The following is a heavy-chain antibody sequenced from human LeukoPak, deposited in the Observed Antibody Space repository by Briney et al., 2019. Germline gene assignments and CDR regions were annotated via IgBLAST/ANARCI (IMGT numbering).Heavy chain of an antibody. CDR2: ISYDGSNK. CDR1: GVTVSSNH. D-gene: IGHD2-8*01. J-gene: IGHJ4*02. Sequence: SGGSLRLSCAVSGVTVSSNHMTWVRQAPGKGLEWVAVISYDGSNKYYADSVKGRFTISRDNSKNTLYLQMNSLRAEDTAVYYCAKGVRSTNGVNPLDYWGQGTLVTVSS. V-gene: IGHV3-30*18. CDR3: AKGVRSTNGVNPLDY.